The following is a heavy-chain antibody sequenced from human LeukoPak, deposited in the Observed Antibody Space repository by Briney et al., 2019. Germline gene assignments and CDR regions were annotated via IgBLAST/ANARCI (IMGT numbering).Heavy chain of an antibody. Sequence: GGSLRLSCAASGFTFSSYGMHWVRQAPGKGLEWVAVISYDGSNKYYADSVKGRFTISRDNSKNTLYLQMNSLRAEDTAVYYCAKEAGFYLNPYYYYGMDVWGQGTTVTVSS. J-gene: IGHJ6*02. CDR1: GFTFSSYG. V-gene: IGHV3-30*18. D-gene: IGHD6-13*01. CDR3: AKEAGFYLNPYYYYGMDV. CDR2: ISYDGSNK.